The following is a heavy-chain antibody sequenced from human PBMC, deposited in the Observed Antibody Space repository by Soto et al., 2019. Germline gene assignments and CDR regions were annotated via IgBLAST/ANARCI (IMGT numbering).Heavy chain of an antibody. CDR3: AGFSH. CDR2: IIPIFGTA. V-gene: IGHV1-69*06. Sequence: QVQLVQSGAEVKKPGPSVNVSCKASGGTFSSYAISWGRQGPGQGLEWMGGIIPIFGTANYAQKFQGRVTITVEKCTRTAYMELSSLRSEDTAVYYCAGFSHWGQGTLVTVSS. J-gene: IGHJ4*02. CDR1: GGTFSSYA.